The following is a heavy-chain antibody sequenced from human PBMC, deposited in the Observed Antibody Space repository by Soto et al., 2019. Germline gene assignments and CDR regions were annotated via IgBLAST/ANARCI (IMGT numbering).Heavy chain of an antibody. CDR2: TYYNGNA. Sequence: SETLSLTCNVSGGSIDRSNYYWDWLRQPPGKGLEWIGTTYYNGNAYYNPSLKSRVSMSVDTSKNQFSLKLVSVTAADTFVFFWAKHFVAVVIKGWGYWGKGTLVTVPS. D-gene: IGHD3-10*01. CDR3: AKHFVAVVIKGWGY. V-gene: IGHV4-39*01. J-gene: IGHJ4*02. CDR1: GGSIDRSNYY.